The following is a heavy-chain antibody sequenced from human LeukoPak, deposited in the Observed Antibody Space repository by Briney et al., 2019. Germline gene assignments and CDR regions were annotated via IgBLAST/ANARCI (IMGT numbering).Heavy chain of an antibody. V-gene: IGHV4-59*11. D-gene: IGHD4-23*01. J-gene: IGHJ4*02. CDR3: ASEPNYGGNSYFDY. Sequence: SETLSLTCTVSGDSITTHYWSWIRQPPGKGLEWIGYIYYTGNTNYNPSLKSRVTISVDTSKNQFSLKLSSVTAADTAVYYCASEPNYGGNSYFDYWGQGTLVTVSS. CDR1: GDSITTHY. CDR2: IYYTGNT.